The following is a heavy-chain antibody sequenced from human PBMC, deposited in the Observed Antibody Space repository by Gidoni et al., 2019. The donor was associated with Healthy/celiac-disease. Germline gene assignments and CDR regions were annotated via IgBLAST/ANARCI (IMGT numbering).Heavy chain of an antibody. CDR3: ARVPTVGGWFDP. J-gene: IGHJ5*02. CDR2: IYPGDSDT. Sequence: EVQLVHSGAEVTKTGESLTISCQGSGYSFTSYWICWVRQMPGKGLEWMWIIYPGDSDTRYSPSFQGQVTISADKSISTAYLQWSSLKASDTAMYYCARVPTVGGWFDPWGQGTLVTVSS. V-gene: IGHV5-51*01. CDR1: GYSFTSYW. D-gene: IGHD4-17*01.